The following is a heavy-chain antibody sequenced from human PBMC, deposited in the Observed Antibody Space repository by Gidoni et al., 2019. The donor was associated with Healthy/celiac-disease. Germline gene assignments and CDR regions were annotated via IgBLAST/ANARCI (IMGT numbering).Heavy chain of an antibody. D-gene: IGHD3-22*01. CDR3: AKGDLDSSGYYPGAFDI. CDR2: ISGSGGST. CDR1: GFAFSSKA. V-gene: IGHV3-23*01. Sequence: EVQLLESGGGLVQPGGSLRLSCAASGFAFSSKAMSWVRQAPGKGLECVSAISGSGGSTYYAYSVKGRFTISRDNSKNTLYLQMNSLRAEDTAVYYCAKGDLDSSGYYPGAFDIWGQGTMVTVSS. J-gene: IGHJ3*02.